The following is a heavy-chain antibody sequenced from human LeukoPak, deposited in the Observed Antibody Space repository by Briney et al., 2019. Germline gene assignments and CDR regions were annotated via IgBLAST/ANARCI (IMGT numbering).Heavy chain of an antibody. Sequence: PSETLSLTCTVSGGSISSGSYYWSWIRQPAGKGPEWIGRIYTSGSTNYNPSLKSRVTISVDTSKNQFSLKLSSVTAADTAVYYCALTYYYDSSGYYFDYWGQGTLVTVSS. CDR2: IYTSGST. CDR3: ALTYYYDSSGYYFDY. CDR1: GGSISSGSYY. D-gene: IGHD3-22*01. J-gene: IGHJ4*02. V-gene: IGHV4-61*02.